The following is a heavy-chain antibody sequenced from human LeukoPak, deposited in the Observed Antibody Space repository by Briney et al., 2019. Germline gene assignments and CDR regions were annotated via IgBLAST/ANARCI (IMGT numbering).Heavy chain of an antibody. V-gene: IGHV4-39*07. CDR2: IYYSGST. J-gene: IGHJ3*02. D-gene: IGHD6-13*01. CDR3: ARGGARAAAGTGFAFDI. CDR1: GGSISSSSYY. Sequence: SGTLSLTCTVSGGSISSSSYYWGWIRQPPGKGLEWIGSIYYSGSTYYNPSLKSRVTISVDTSKNQFSLKLSSVTAADTAVYYCARGGARAAAGTGFAFDIWGQGTMVTVSS.